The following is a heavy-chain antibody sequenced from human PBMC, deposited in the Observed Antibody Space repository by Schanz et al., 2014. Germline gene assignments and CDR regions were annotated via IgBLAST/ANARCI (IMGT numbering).Heavy chain of an antibody. D-gene: IGHD5-12*01. J-gene: IGHJ4*02. V-gene: IGHV1-46*01. CDR1: GYSFTTYF. CDR3: ARAAYGGYTSTPLRY. Sequence: QVHLMQSGAEAKKPGASVKVSCKAFGYSFTTYFIHWVRQAPGQGLEWMGIINPTGGSTSYAQRFQGRVTVTRDTSTSTVYMELSSLRSEDTAVYYCARAAYGGYTSTPLRYWGQGTLVTVSS. CDR2: INPTGGST.